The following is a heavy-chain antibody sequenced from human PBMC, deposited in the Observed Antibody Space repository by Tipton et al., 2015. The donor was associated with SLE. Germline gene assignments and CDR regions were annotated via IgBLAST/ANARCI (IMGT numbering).Heavy chain of an antibody. V-gene: IGHV3-72*01. J-gene: IGHJ4*02. CDR3: ARVATIGQWLVWGYFDY. D-gene: IGHD6-19*01. Sequence: QLVQSGGGPVKPGGSLSLSCAASGFTFSDHYMDWVRQAPGKGLEWVGCTRNKANSYTTEYAASVKGRFTISRDDSKNSLYLQMNSLKTEDTAVYYCARVATIGQWLVWGYFDYWGQGTLVTVSS. CDR1: GFTFSDHY. CDR2: TRNKANSYTT.